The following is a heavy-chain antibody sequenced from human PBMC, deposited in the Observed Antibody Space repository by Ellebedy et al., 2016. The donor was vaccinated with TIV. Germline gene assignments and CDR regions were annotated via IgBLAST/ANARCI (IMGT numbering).Heavy chain of an antibody. CDR2: INHSGST. CDR1: GGSFSGYY. J-gene: IGHJ6*02. V-gene: IGHV4-34*01. D-gene: IGHD3-10*01. CDR3: ARGRFTMVRGVPSYYYYYGMDV. Sequence: SETLSLXXAVYGGSFSGYYWSWIRQPPGKGLEWIGEINHSGSTNYNPSLKSRVTISVDTPKNQFSLKLSSVTAADTAVYYCARGRFTMVRGVPSYYYYYGMDVWGQGTTVTVSS.